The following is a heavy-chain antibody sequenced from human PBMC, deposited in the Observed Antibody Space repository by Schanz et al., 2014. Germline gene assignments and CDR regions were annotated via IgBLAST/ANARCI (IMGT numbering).Heavy chain of an antibody. J-gene: IGHJ4*02. D-gene: IGHD1-1*01. V-gene: IGHV3-33*03. CDR1: GFAFSVYG. CDR2: IWSNGSTK. Sequence: QVQMVESGGGVVQPGRSLRLSCAASGFAFSVYGMHWVRQAPGKGPEWVAVIWSNGSTKYYADSVKGRFTISRDNSKKALYLQNNRLRGEDTDVYVGAKGQSDNVNGKGLGYWGQGTQVTVSS. CDR3: AKGQSDNVNGKGLGY.